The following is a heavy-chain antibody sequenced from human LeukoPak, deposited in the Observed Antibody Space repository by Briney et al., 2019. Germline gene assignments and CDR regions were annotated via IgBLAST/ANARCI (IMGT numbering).Heavy chain of an antibody. J-gene: IGHJ4*02. CDR1: GYTFTAYS. Sequence: ASVKVSCKASGYTFTAYSVHWVRQAPGQGPEWMGWINSNTGDTGYAQKFQGRVTMTRDTSISTLYMDLSSLRSDDTAVYYCARYSLRSNWHFDYWGQGTLVTVSS. CDR3: ARYSLRSNWHFDY. CDR2: INSNTGDT. D-gene: IGHD1-1*01. V-gene: IGHV1-2*02.